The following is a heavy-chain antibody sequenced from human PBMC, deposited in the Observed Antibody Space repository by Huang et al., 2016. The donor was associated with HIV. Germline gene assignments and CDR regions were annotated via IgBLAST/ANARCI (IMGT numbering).Heavy chain of an antibody. CDR1: GGSIRSDNYY. CDR3: ARLPGSITMIRGVITDPY. D-gene: IGHD3-10*01. V-gene: IGHV4-39*01. Sequence: QLQLQESGPGLVKPSETLSLTYTVSGGSIRSDNYYWGWIRQPPGKGLEWIGSIYYSGSTYYNPSLKSRVTITVDTSKNQFSLKMRSVTAADTAVYYCARLPGSITMIRGVITDPYWGQGTLVTVSS. CDR2: IYYSGST. J-gene: IGHJ4*02.